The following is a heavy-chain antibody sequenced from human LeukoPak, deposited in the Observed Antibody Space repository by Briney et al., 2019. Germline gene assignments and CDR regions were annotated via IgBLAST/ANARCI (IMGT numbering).Heavy chain of an antibody. CDR3: AITYSSGWYVY. Sequence: GAAVKVSCKASGYTFTGYYMHWVRQAPGQGLQWMGWINPNSGGTNYAQKFQGWVTMTRDTSISTAYMELSRLRSDDTAVYYCAITYSSGWYVYWGQGTLVTVSS. J-gene: IGHJ4*02. D-gene: IGHD6-19*01. CDR2: INPNSGGT. CDR1: GYTFTGYY. V-gene: IGHV1-2*04.